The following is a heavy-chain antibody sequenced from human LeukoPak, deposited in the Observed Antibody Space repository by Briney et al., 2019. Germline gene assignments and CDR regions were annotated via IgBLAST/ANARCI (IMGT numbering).Heavy chain of an antibody. J-gene: IGHJ6*02. CDR2: INPSGGST. Sequence: ASLKVSCKASGYTFTSYYMHWVRQAPGQGLEWMGIINPSGGSTSYAQKFQGRVTMTRDTSTSTVYMELSSLRSEDTAVYYCARDIREYSSSSPYYYYGMDVWGQGTTVTVSS. CDR1: GYTFTSYY. CDR3: ARDIREYSSSSPYYYYGMDV. V-gene: IGHV1-46*01. D-gene: IGHD6-6*01.